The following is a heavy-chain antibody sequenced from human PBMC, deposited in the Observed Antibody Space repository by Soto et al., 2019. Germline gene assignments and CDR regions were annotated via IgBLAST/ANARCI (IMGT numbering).Heavy chain of an antibody. CDR1: GFTFSDYY. Sequence: GGSLRLSCATSGFTFSDYYMSWIRQAPGKGLEWVSYISPTGDTIYYADYVKGRVTVSRDNAKNSLYLEMNSLRAGDTAVYYCVREGSAWSRGYWGQGTMVTVSS. CDR2: ISPTGDTI. J-gene: IGHJ4*02. CDR3: VREGSAWSRGY. V-gene: IGHV3-11*01. D-gene: IGHD6-19*01.